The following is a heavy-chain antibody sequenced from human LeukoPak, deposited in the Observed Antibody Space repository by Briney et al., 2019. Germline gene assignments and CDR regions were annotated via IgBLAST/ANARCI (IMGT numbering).Heavy chain of an antibody. Sequence: PSETLSLTCAVYGGSFSGYHWSWIRQPPGKGLEWIGEINHSGNTNYNPSLKSRVTISVDTSKNQFSLKLSSVTAADTAVYYCARGLTTVTTFNWFDPWGQGTLVTVSS. V-gene: IGHV4-34*01. CDR1: GGSFSGYH. J-gene: IGHJ5*02. CDR2: INHSGNT. CDR3: ARGLTTVTTFNWFDP. D-gene: IGHD4-17*01.